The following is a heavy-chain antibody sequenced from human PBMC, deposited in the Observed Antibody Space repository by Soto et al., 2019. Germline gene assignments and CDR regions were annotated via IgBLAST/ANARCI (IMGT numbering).Heavy chain of an antibody. J-gene: IGHJ6*02. CDR3: AKRNVYDILTGYFGAYYYYGMDV. Sequence: GGSLRLSCAASGFTFSSYGMHWVRQAPGKGLEWVAVISYDGSNKYYADSVKGRFTISRDNSKNTLYLQMNSLRAEDTAVYYCAKRNVYDILTGYFGAYYYYGMDVWGQGTTVTVSS. D-gene: IGHD3-9*01. V-gene: IGHV3-30*18. CDR1: GFTFSSYG. CDR2: ISYDGSNK.